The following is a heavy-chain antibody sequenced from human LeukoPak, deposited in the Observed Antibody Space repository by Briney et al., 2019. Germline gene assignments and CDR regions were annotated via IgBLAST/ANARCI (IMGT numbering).Heavy chain of an antibody. D-gene: IGHD2-15*01. CDR2: INHSGST. CDR3: ARGPFLGYCSGGSCYRYYYGMDV. CDR1: GGSFSGYY. Sequence: KPSETLSLTCAVYGGSFSGYYWSWTRQPPGKGLEWIGEINHSGSTNYNPSLKSRVTISVDTSKNQFSLKLSSVTAADTAVYYCARGPFLGYCSGGSCYRYYYGMDVWGQGTTVTVSS. J-gene: IGHJ6*02. V-gene: IGHV4-34*01.